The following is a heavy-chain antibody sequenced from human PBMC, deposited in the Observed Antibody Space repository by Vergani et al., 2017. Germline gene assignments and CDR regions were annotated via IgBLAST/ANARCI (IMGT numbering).Heavy chain of an antibody. V-gene: IGHV4-34*01. CDR2: IYYSGST. CDR3: ARGDRGVVVPAAGPLDY. J-gene: IGHJ4*02. D-gene: IGHD2-2*01. Sequence: QVQLQQWGAGLLKPSETLSLTCAVYGGSFSGYYWSWIRQPPGKGLEWIGYIYYSGSTYYNPSLKSRVTISVDTAKNQFSLKMSSVTAADTAVYYCARGDRGVVVPAAGPLDYWGQGTLVTVSS. CDR1: GGSFSGYY.